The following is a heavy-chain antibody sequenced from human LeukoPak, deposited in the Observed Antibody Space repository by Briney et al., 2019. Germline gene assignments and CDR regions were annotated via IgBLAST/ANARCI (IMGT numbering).Heavy chain of an antibody. D-gene: IGHD6-13*01. J-gene: IGHJ4*02. V-gene: IGHV4-31*03. CDR3: ARDSSWSGYYFDY. CDR1: GGSISSGGYY. CDR2: IYYSGST. Sequence: KSSQTLSLTCTVSGGSISSGGYYWSWIRQHPGKGLEWIGYIYYSGSTYYNPSLKSRVTISVDTSKNQFSLKLSSVTAADTAVYYCARDSSWSGYYFDYWGQGTLVTVSS.